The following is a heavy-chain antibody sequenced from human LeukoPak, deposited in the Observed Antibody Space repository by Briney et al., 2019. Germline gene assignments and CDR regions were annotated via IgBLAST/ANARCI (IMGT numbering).Heavy chain of an antibody. CDR3: ARDLLNYGSAYYHVGIFDS. V-gene: IGHV3-30*04. CDR2: ISKDGRKN. J-gene: IGHJ4*02. CDR1: GFSFSTSG. D-gene: IGHD3-10*01. Sequence: PGGSLRLSCEASGFSFSTSGVHWVRQAPGKGLEWMAVISKDGRKNHYADSVKGRFTISRDNSKSTLFLQMNSLRPEGTAIYYCARDLLNYGSAYYHVGIFDSWGQGTLVTVSS.